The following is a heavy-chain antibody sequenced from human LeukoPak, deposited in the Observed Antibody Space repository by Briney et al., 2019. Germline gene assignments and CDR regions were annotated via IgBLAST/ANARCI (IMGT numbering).Heavy chain of an antibody. Sequence: HTGGSLRLSCAASGFTFSSFGMSWVRQAPGKGLEWVSGIRRSGDSTYYADSVKGRFTISRDNSKNTLNLQMNSLRAEDTAVYYCQSGYQGPYWFDPWGQGTLVTVSS. CDR3: QSGYQGPYWFDP. D-gene: IGHD3-3*01. CDR2: IRRSGDST. J-gene: IGHJ5*02. CDR1: GFTFSSFG. V-gene: IGHV3-23*01.